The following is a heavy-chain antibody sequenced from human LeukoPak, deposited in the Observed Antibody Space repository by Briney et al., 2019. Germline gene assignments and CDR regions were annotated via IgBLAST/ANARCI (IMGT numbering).Heavy chain of an antibody. D-gene: IGHD3-10*01. Sequence: SETLSLTCTVSGGSISSYYWSWIRQPPGKGLGWTGYIYYSGSTNYNPSLKSRVTISVDTSKNQFSLKLSSVTAADTAVYYCARSNFTKRGLGAFDIWGQGTMVTVSS. CDR2: IYYSGST. V-gene: IGHV4-59*01. CDR3: ARSNFTKRGLGAFDI. CDR1: GGSISSYY. J-gene: IGHJ3*02.